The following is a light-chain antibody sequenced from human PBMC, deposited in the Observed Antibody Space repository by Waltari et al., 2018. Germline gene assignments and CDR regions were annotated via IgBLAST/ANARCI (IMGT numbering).Light chain of an antibody. J-gene: IGLJ1*01. CDR2: DVN. CDR3: TSYTSSSTYV. CDR1: SSDVGGYNY. V-gene: IGLV2-14*03. Sequence: QSALTQPASVSGSPGQSITISCTGPSSDVGGYNYVSWYQHHPGKAPKLMIYDVNKRPSGVSDRFSGSKSGNTASLTISGLQTEDEADYYCTSYTSSSTYVFGIGTKVTVL.